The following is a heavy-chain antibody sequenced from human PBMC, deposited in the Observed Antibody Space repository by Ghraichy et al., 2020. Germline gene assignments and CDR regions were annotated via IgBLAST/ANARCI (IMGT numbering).Heavy chain of an antibody. CDR1: GFTFSNYA. J-gene: IGHJ4*02. Sequence: GGSLRLSCAASGFTFSNYAMSWVRQAPGKGLEWVSAINGSGGSTYYADSVKGRFTISRDNSKNTLHLQMNSLRAEDTAVYYCAKDLRWELPAPPDYWGQGTLVTVSS. CDR2: INGSGGST. V-gene: IGHV3-23*01. D-gene: IGHD1-26*01. CDR3: AKDLRWELPAPPDY.